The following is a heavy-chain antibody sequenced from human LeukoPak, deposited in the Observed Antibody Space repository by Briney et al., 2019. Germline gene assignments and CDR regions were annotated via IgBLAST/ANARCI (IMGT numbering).Heavy chain of an antibody. CDR1: GFTFSSYT. D-gene: IGHD2-2*01. J-gene: IGHJ4*02. Sequence: GGSLRLSCAASGFTFSSYTMHWVRQAPGKGLEWVSYISDSGSSIYYADSVKGRFTISGDNAKNSLYLQMNSLRDEDTAVYYCAAYCSTTSCYGVDYWGQGTLVTVSS. CDR3: AAYCSTTSCYGVDY. CDR2: ISDSGSSI. V-gene: IGHV3-48*02.